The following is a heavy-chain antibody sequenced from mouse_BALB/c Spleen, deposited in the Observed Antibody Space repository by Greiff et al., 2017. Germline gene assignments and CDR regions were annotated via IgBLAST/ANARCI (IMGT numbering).Heavy chain of an antibody. Sequence: EVQRVESGGGLVQPGGSLKLSCAASGFTFSSYGMSWVRQTPDKRLELVATINSNGGSTYYPDSVKGRFTISRDNAKNTLYLQMSSLNSEDTAMYYCASSLLRPPYAMDYWGQGTSVTVSS. CDR1: GFTFSSYG. D-gene: IGHD1-2*01. V-gene: IGHV5-6-3*01. J-gene: IGHJ4*01. CDR3: ASSLLRPPYAMDY. CDR2: INSNGGST.